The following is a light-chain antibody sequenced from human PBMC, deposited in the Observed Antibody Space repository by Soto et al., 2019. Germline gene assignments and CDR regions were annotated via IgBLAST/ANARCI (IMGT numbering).Light chain of an antibody. CDR2: DAS. CDR1: QGVSSY. Sequence: EIVLTQSPATLSLSPGERATLSCRASQGVSSYLAWYQQKPGQAPRLLIYDASNRATGIPARFSGSGPGTDFTLTISSLEPEDFAVYYCQQRRNWQDLTFGGRTKVDIK. V-gene: IGKV3D-11*01. CDR3: QQRRNWQDLT. J-gene: IGKJ4*01.